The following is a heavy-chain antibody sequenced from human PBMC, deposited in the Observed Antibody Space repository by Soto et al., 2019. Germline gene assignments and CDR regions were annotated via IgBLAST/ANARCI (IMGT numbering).Heavy chain of an antibody. CDR2: VIPICGTA. V-gene: IGHV1-69*13. D-gene: IGHD2-21*02. CDR1: GGTFSSYA. J-gene: IGHJ4*02. CDR3: ARGGHVVVVTAALDY. Sequence: ASVKVSCKASGGTFSSYAISWVRQAPGRGLEWMGGVIPICGTANYAQNFQGRVTMTADESTSTAYMELTSLRSDDTAIYYCARGGHVVVVTAALDYWGQGTLVTVSS.